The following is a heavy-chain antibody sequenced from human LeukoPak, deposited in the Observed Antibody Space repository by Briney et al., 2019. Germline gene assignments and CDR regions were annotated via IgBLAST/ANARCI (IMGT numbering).Heavy chain of an antibody. CDR3: AKYGPQDSGSSHFDY. J-gene: IGHJ4*02. CDR1: GFIFSTYA. V-gene: IGHV3-21*04. CDR2: ISSSSSYI. Sequence: GGSLRLSCVASGFIFSTYAMNWVRQAPGKGLEWVSAISSSSSYIYYADSVKGRFTISRDNARNSLYLQMNSLRAEDTAIYYCAKYGPQDSGSSHFDYWGQGALVTVSS. D-gene: IGHD1-26*01.